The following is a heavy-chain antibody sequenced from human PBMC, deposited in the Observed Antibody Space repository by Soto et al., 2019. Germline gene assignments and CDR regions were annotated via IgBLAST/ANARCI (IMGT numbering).Heavy chain of an antibody. CDR3: ASLVELPFAFSYFYGMDV. CDR2: ISSSRGNI. CDR1: GFTFRSYS. J-gene: IGHJ6*02. D-gene: IGHD1-7*01. V-gene: IGHV3-48*02. Sequence: GGSLRLSCAASGFTFRSYSMNWARQAPGKGLEWISYISSSRGNIYYADSVKGRFTISRDNAKNSLYLQMDSLRDEDTAVYYCASLVELPFAFSYFYGMDVWGPGTTVTVSS.